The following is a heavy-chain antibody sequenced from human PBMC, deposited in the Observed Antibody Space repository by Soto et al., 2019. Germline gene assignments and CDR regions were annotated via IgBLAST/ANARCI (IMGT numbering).Heavy chain of an antibody. CDR2: ISAYNGNT. J-gene: IGHJ6*02. CDR3: ATQKSGYSYGYIYYYGMDV. Sequence: GASVKVSCKASGYSFTTYGMSWVRQAPGQGLECMGWISAYNGNTNYAQKFQGRVTMTTDTSTSTAYMELRSLRSDDTAVYYCATQKSGYSYGYIYYYGMDVWGQGTTITV. V-gene: IGHV1-18*01. D-gene: IGHD5-18*01. CDR1: GYSFTTYG.